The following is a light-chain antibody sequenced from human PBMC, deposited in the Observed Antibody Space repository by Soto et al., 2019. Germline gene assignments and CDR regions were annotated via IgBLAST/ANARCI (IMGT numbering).Light chain of an antibody. Sequence: QSALTQPASVSGSPGQSITISCTGTSSDVGGYNYVSWYQQYPGKAPKLMIYDVSNRPSGVSNRFSGSKSGNTASLTISGLRAEDEADYYCSSYTSSSTPHVVFGGGTKLTVL. V-gene: IGLV2-14*01. J-gene: IGLJ2*01. CDR1: SSDVGGYNY. CDR3: SSYTSSSTPHVV. CDR2: DVS.